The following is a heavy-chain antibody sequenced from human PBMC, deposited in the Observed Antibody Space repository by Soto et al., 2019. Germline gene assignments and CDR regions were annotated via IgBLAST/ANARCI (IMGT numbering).Heavy chain of an antibody. D-gene: IGHD6-13*01. CDR3: ARIPGYSTTWYYAFDN. J-gene: IGHJ3*02. Sequence: QVQLVQSGPEVKKPGASVKVSCKAAGYTFTNYGITWVRQAPGQGLEWMGWIITYSGNTNYAQKLQDRVSLTAATSTSTAYMELWSLRSDDTAVYYCARIPGYSTTWYYAFDNWGQGTLVTVSS. CDR2: IITYSGNT. CDR1: GYTFTNYG. V-gene: IGHV1-18*01.